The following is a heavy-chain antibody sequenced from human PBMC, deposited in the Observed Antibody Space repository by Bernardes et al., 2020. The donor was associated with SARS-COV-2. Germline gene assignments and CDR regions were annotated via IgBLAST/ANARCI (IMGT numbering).Heavy chain of an antibody. V-gene: IGHV1-18*01. CDR2: INIYNGNT. Sequence: ASVKVSCKASGYGFTSYGITWVRQAPGQGLEWMGWINIYNGNTNYAQKFQGRVIMTTDTSTSTAYMDLRSLRSDDTAVYYCARGYYYGSGILAGDYWGRGTLVTVSS. CDR1: GYGFTSYG. J-gene: IGHJ4*02. D-gene: IGHD3-10*01. CDR3: ARGYYYGSGILAGDY.